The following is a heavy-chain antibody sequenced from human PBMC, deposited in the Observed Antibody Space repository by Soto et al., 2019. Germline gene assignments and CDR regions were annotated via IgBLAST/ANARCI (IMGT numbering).Heavy chain of an antibody. D-gene: IGHD2-15*01. J-gene: IGHJ4*02. Sequence: GGSLRLSCAASGFTFSSYAMRWVRQAPGKGLEWVSGIGGSGGSTYYADSVKGRFTISRDNSKNTLYLQMNSLRDEDTAVYYCARDAPRCSGGTCLDYWGQGTLVTVSS. CDR2: IGGSGGST. CDR3: ARDAPRCSGGTCLDY. V-gene: IGHV3-23*01. CDR1: GFTFSSYA.